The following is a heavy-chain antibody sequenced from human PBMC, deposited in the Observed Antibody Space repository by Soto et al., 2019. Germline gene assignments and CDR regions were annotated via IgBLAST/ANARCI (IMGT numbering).Heavy chain of an antibody. J-gene: IGHJ6*02. D-gene: IGHD6-13*01. CDR3: ARDGVSSSCDSCFYYGMDV. Sequence: QVQLVQSGAEVKKPGSSVKVSCKASGVTFSSYAISWVRQAPGQGLEWMGGIIPIFGTANYAQKFQGRVTITADESTSTAYMELSSLRSEDTAVYYCARDGVSSSCDSCFYYGMDVWGQGTTVTVSS. CDR2: IIPIFGTA. CDR1: GVTFSSYA. V-gene: IGHV1-69*12.